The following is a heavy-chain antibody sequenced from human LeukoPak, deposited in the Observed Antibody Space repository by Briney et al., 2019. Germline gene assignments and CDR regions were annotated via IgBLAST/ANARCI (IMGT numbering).Heavy chain of an antibody. CDR2: IYSGGST. CDR1: GFTFDDYA. Sequence: GGSLRLSCAASGFTFDDYAMHWVRQAPGKGLEWVSVIYSGGSTYYADSVKGRFTISRDNSKNTLYLQMNSLRAEDTAVYYCARDTATHCSSTSCYFFLGERDPPPKYYYMDVWGKGTTVTVSS. D-gene: IGHD2-2*01. J-gene: IGHJ6*03. V-gene: IGHV3-66*02. CDR3: ARDTATHCSSTSCYFFLGERDPPPKYYYMDV.